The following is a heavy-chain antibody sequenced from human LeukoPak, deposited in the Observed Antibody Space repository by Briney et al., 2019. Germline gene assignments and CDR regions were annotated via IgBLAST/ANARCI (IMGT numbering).Heavy chain of an antibody. V-gene: IGHV1-58*02. D-gene: IGHD3-10*01. J-gene: IGHJ3*02. Sequence: TSVKVSCKASGFTFTSSAMQWVRQARGQRLEWIGWIVVGSGNTNYAQKFRERVTITRDMSTSTAYMELSSLRSEDTAVYYCAAASGEVDAFDIWGQGTMVTVSS. CDR3: AAASGEVDAFDI. CDR1: GFTFTSSA. CDR2: IVVGSGNT.